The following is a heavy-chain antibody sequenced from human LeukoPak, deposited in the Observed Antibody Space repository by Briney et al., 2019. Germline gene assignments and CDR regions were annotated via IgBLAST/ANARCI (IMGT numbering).Heavy chain of an antibody. Sequence: GGSLRLSCAASGFSVSSNYRSWVRQAPGKGLEWVSVIYSGGTGGSTYYADSVKGRFTISRDDSKNTLYLQMSSLRAEDTAVYYWARDRERERNWFDPWGQGTLVIVSS. V-gene: IGHV3-66*01. D-gene: IGHD1-1*01. J-gene: IGHJ5*02. CDR1: GFSVSSNY. CDR2: IYSGGTGGST. CDR3: ARDRERERNWFDP.